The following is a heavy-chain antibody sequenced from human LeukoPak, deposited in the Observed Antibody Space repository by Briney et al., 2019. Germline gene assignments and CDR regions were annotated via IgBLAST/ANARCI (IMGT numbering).Heavy chain of an antibody. Sequence: SQTLSPTCTVSGGSISSGSYYWRWIRQPAGKGLEWIGRIYTSGSTNYNPSLKSRVTISLNTSKNQFSLKLSSVTAADTAMYYCARRATTGLRTFDIWGQGTMVTVSS. V-gene: IGHV4-61*02. CDR2: IYTSGST. CDR3: ARRATTGLRTFDI. D-gene: IGHD1-26*01. J-gene: IGHJ3*02. CDR1: GGSISSGSYY.